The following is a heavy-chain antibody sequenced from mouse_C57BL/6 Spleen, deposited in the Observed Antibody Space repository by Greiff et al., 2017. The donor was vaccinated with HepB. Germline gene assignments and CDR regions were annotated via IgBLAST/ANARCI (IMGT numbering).Heavy chain of an antibody. J-gene: IGHJ2*01. V-gene: IGHV1-61*01. Sequence: VQLQQPGAELVRPGSSVKLSCKASGYTFTSYWMDWVKQRPGQGLEWIGNIYPSDSETHYNQKFKDKATLTVDKSSSTAYMQLSSLTSEDSAVYYCARGRYYGSPYYFDYWGQGTTLTVSS. D-gene: IGHD1-1*01. CDR1: GYTFTSYW. CDR3: ARGRYYGSPYYFDY. CDR2: IYPSDSET.